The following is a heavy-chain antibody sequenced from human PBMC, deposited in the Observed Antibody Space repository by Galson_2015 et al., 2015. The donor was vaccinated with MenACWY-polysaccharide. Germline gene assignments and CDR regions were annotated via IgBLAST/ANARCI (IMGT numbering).Heavy chain of an antibody. J-gene: IGHJ5*02. CDR1: GGPISSGDFF. Sequence: TLSLTCTVSGGPISSGDFFWTWVRQTPGTGLEWIAYIHSSGTTNDNPSLRSRIVISMDTSKNQFSLKLKSVTAADTAMYYCASLPLGYCSSGRCFGWFDPWGQGTLVTVSS. D-gene: IGHD2-15*01. V-gene: IGHV4-30-4*01. CDR2: IHSSGTT. CDR3: ASLPLGYCSSGRCFGWFDP.